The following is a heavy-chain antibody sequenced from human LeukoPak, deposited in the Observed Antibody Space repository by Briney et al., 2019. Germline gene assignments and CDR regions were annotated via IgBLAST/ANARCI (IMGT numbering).Heavy chain of an antibody. CDR3: VRDWGY. J-gene: IGHJ4*02. CDR1: GFTFSDYR. CDR2: ITNSSSNL. Sequence: GGSLRLSCAASGFTFSDYRMSWVRQAPGRGLEWVSSITNSSSNLYYADSVKGRFTISRDNAKNSLFLQMNSLRAEDAAVYFCVRDWGYWGQGTMVPVSS. V-gene: IGHV3-48*04. D-gene: IGHD3-22*01.